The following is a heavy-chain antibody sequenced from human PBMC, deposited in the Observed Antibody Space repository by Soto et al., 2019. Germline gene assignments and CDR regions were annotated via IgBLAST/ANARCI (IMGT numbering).Heavy chain of an antibody. CDR1: GGSISSGGYY. Sequence: QVQLQEAGPGLVKPSQTLSLTCTVSGGSISSGGYYWSWIRQHPGKGLEWIGYIYYSGSTYYNPSLKSRVTISVDTSKNQFSLKLSSVTAADTAVYYCARGAFIAARWAYFDYWGQGTLVTVSS. CDR3: ARGAFIAARWAYFDY. D-gene: IGHD6-6*01. V-gene: IGHV4-31*03. J-gene: IGHJ4*02. CDR2: IYYSGST.